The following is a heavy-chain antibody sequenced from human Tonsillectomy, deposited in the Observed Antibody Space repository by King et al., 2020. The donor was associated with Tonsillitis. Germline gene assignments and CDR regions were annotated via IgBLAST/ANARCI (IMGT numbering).Heavy chain of an antibody. D-gene: IGHD3-10*01. CDR3: ARVILGSGSYDAFDI. V-gene: IGHV1-8*01. CDR1: GYTFTSYD. J-gene: IGHJ3*02. Sequence: QLVQSGAEVKKPGASVKVSCKASGYTFTSYDLNWVRQATGQGLEWVGWMNPNSGNTGSAQKFQGRVTMTRNTSISTAYMELSSLRSEDTAVYYCARVILGSGSYDAFDIWGQGTMVTVSS. CDR2: MNPNSGNT.